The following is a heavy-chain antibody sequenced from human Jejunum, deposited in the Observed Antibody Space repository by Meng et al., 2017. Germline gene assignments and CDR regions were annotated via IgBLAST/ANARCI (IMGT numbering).Heavy chain of an antibody. V-gene: IGHV4-61*08. D-gene: IGHD6-19*01. Sequence: APTWLRPLDTLLHVVTVSCVTFNIRAYYWSWIRLPPGKGLEWIAYIDNSGSTNYNPSLKSRVIISVDTSKNQFYLQMSSLTAADTAVYYCARAAAGTGFGYFDLWGRGTLVTVSS. J-gene: IGHJ2*01. CDR1: CVTFNIRAYY. CDR3: ARAAAGTGFGYFDL. CDR2: IDNSGST.